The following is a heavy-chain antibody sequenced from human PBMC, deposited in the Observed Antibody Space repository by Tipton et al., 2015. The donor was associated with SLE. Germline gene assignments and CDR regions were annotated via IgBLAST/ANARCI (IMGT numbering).Heavy chain of an antibody. D-gene: IGHD2-15*01. Sequence: SLRLSCVASGFTVSSNYMSWVRQAPGKGLEWVSVIYSGGSTYYADSVRGRFTISRDNSKNALYLQMNSLRAEDTAVYYCARDPGGGYCSGGSCTINWFDPWGQGTLVTVSS. V-gene: IGHV3-53*01. CDR2: IYSGGST. CDR1: GFTVSSNY. CDR3: ARDPGGGYCSGGSCTINWFDP. J-gene: IGHJ5*02.